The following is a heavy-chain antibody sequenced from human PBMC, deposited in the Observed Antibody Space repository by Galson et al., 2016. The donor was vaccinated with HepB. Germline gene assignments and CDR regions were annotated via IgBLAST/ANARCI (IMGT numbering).Heavy chain of an antibody. J-gene: IGHJ4*02. D-gene: IGHD3-16*01. CDR3: ARGFGGGGLGY. Sequence: LSLTCIVSGGSISSSTHYWGWIRQPPGKGLDWIGSIYYSGTTYYNPSLTSRVTISVDKSKNQVSLKLSSVIAADTAVYYCARGFGGGGLGYWGQGTLVTVSS. V-gene: IGHV4-39*07. CDR1: GGSISSSTHY. CDR2: IYYSGTT.